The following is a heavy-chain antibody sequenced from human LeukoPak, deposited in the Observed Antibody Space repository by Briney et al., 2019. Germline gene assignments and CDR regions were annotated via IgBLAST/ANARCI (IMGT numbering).Heavy chain of an antibody. Sequence: GGSLRLSCAASGFTFSDYPMHWVRQAPGQGLEWVAVISYDGTNKYYADSVKGRFTISRDDSKNTLYLQMNSLRTEDTATYYCARGSAPRCSSPTCYRYWYFDLWGRGTLVTVSS. D-gene: IGHD2-2*01. V-gene: IGHV3-30-3*01. CDR2: ISYDGTNK. CDR1: GFTFSDYP. J-gene: IGHJ2*01. CDR3: ARGSAPRCSSPTCYRYWYFDL.